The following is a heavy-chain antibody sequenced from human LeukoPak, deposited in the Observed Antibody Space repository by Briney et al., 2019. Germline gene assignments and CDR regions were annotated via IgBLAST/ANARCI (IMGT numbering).Heavy chain of an antibody. Sequence: PGGSLRLSCAASGFTFDYYTMYWVRQGPEKGLVWVSHINNDGSSTTYADSVKGRFTISRDNAKNTLYLQMNSLRAEDTAVYYCARDRYTSVWGKGTTVTVSS. J-gene: IGHJ6*04. CDR1: GFTFDYYT. CDR3: ARDRYTSV. D-gene: IGHD2-2*02. V-gene: IGHV3-74*01. CDR2: INNDGSST.